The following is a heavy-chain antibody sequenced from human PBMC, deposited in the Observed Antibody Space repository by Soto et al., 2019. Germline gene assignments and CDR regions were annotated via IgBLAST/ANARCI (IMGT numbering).Heavy chain of an antibody. CDR2: IYDNGST. CDR3: ARRASSWFFDY. J-gene: IGHJ4*02. V-gene: IGHV4-59*01. D-gene: IGHD6-13*01. CDR1: DGSISSSY. Sequence: SETLSLTCTVSDGSISSSYWSWLRQPPGKGLEWIGYIYDNGSTNYNPYLTSRVTISIDTSKNQLSLKLSSVNAADTAMYYCARRASSWFFDYWGQGIPVTVYS.